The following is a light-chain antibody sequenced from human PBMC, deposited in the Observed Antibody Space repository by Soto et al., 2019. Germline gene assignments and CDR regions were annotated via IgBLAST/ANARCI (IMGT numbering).Light chain of an antibody. CDR3: QQHGTSPIT. Sequence: IVLTQSPGTLSLSPGVRATLSCRASQTGSNSYLAWYHQKSAQAPRLLIYGVSTRATGIPDRFSGSGSGTDFTLTISRLEPEDFAVYYCQQHGTSPITFGQGTRLEI. CDR2: GVS. J-gene: IGKJ5*01. CDR1: QTGSNSY. V-gene: IGKV3-20*01.